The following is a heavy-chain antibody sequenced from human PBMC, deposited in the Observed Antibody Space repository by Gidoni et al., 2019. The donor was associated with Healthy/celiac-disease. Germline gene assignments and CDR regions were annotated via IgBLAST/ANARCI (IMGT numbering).Heavy chain of an antibody. J-gene: IGHJ3*02. V-gene: IGHV3-9*01. Sequence: EVQLVESGGGLVQPGRSLRRSCAASGVTFDDDAMHWVRQAPGNGLELVSGISWNSGSIGYADSVKGRFTISRDNAKNSLYLQMNSLRAEDTALYYCAKWAYYYDSSGYRTDAFDIWGQGTMVTVSS. CDR3: AKWAYYYDSSGYRTDAFDI. CDR1: GVTFDDDA. CDR2: ISWNSGSI. D-gene: IGHD3-22*01.